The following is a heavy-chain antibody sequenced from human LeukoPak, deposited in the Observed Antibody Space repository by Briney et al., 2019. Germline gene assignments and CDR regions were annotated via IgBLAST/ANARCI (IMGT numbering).Heavy chain of an antibody. V-gene: IGHV1-69*13. D-gene: IGHD3-10*01. CDR1: GDTFTRYA. J-gene: IGHJ6*03. Sequence: SVKVSCKASGDTFTRYAISWVCQAPGQGLEWMGGIIPALGTADYAQKFQGRVMITADESTSTAYMELSSLRSEDTAVYYCATSGGDIYYYSTEVWGQGTTVTISS. CDR2: IIPALGTA. CDR3: ATSGGDIYYYSTEV.